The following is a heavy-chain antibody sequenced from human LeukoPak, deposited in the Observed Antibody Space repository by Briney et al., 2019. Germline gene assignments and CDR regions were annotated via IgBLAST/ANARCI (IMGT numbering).Heavy chain of an antibody. D-gene: IGHD1-7*01. CDR2: VYDIGST. Sequence: SETLSLTSTVSGGSIGSHYWTWIRQTPGKGLEWIGYVYDIGSTKYNPSLKSRVTISVDTSKNQFSLKLSSVTAADTAVYYCARGRTNYYFDYWGQGTLVTVSS. J-gene: IGHJ4*02. CDR3: ARGRTNYYFDY. CDR1: GGSIGSHY. V-gene: IGHV4-59*08.